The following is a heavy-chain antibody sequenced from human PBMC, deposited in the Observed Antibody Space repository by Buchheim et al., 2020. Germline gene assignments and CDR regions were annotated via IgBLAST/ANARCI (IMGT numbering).Heavy chain of an antibody. CDR2: ISSSGSTI. CDR1: GFTFSDYY. J-gene: IGHJ6*02. Sequence: QVQLVESGGGLVKPGGSLRLSCAASGFTFSDYYMSWIRQAPGKGLEWVSYISSSGSTIYYADSGKGRFTISRDNAKNSLSLQMNSLRAEDTAVYYCARVRFLEWLLSPTYYYYGMDVWGQGTT. D-gene: IGHD3-3*01. V-gene: IGHV3-11*01. CDR3: ARVRFLEWLLSPTYYYYGMDV.